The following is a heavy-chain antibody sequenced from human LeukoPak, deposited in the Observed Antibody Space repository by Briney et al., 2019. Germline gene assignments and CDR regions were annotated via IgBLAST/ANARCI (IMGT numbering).Heavy chain of an antibody. Sequence: PGGSLRLSCAASGFTFSSYAMGWVRQAPGKGLEWVSGISGSSDNTYYADSVKGRFTISRDNSKNTLYVQVYNLGTEDTAAYYCAKGSYYDSSGSFYFDYWGQGTLVTVSS. CDR3: AKGSYYDSSGSFYFDY. D-gene: IGHD3-22*01. CDR1: GFTFSSYA. CDR2: ISGSSDNT. V-gene: IGHV3-23*01. J-gene: IGHJ4*02.